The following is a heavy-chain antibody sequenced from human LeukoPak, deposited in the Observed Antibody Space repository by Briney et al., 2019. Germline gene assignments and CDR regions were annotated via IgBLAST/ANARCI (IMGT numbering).Heavy chain of an antibody. V-gene: IGHV4-39*01. CDR1: GGSISSSSYY. J-gene: IGHJ4*02. CDR3: ARRGYTYGQFDY. Sequence: SETLSLTCTVPGGSISSSSYYWGWIRQPPGEGLEWIGSIFYSGGTYYNPSLMSRVTISVDTSKNQFSLTLNSVTAADTAVYYCARRGYTYGQFDYWGQGTLVTVSS. D-gene: IGHD5-18*01. CDR2: IFYSGGT.